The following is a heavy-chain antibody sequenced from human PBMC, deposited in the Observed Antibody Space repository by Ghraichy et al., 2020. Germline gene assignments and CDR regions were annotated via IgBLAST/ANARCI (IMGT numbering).Heavy chain of an antibody. Sequence: SETLSLTCTVSGGSISSSSYYWGWIRQPPGKGLEWIGSIYYSGSTYYNPSLKSRVTISVDTSKNQFSLKLSSVTAADTAVYYCASQFATVTSDGSDYWGQGTLVTVSS. CDR3: ASQFATVTSDGSDY. D-gene: IGHD4-17*01. CDR2: IYYSGST. CDR1: GGSISSSSYY. J-gene: IGHJ4*02. V-gene: IGHV4-39*01.